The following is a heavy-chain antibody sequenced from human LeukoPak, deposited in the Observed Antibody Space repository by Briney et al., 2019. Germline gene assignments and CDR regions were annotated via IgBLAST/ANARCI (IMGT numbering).Heavy chain of an antibody. Sequence: GGSLRLSCAASGFTFSSYAMSWVRQAPGKGLEWVSAISGSGGSTYYADSVKGRFTISRDNSKNTLYLQMNSLRAEDTAVYYCAKTIIAVAGALDYFDYWGQGTLVTVSS. J-gene: IGHJ4*02. CDR1: GFTFSSYA. CDR2: ISGSGGST. V-gene: IGHV3-23*01. CDR3: AKTIIAVAGALDYFDY. D-gene: IGHD6-19*01.